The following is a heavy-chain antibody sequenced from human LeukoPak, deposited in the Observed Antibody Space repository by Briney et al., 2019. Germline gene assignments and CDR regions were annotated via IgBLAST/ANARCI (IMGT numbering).Heavy chain of an antibody. V-gene: IGHV1-69*05. CDR1: GGTFSSYA. CDR2: IIPIFGTA. CDR3: ARGFSSSSYYYYYYMDV. J-gene: IGHJ6*03. Sequence: GASVTVSCKASGGTFSSYAISWVRQAPGQGLEWMGGIIPIFGTANYAQKFQGRVTITTDESTSTAYMELSSLRSEDTAVYYCARGFSSSSYYYYYYMDVWGKGTTVTVSS. D-gene: IGHD6-6*01.